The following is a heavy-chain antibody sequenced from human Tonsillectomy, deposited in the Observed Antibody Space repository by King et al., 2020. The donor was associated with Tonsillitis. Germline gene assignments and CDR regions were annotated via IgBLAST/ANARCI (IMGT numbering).Heavy chain of an antibody. Sequence: LQLQESGPGLVKPSETLSLSCSVSGDSIRTDNYLWGWIRQPPGQGLEWIGSILHSGSTYYNPSLRSRVTISVDTSKNRLSLKVRSVTAADTAVYYCARHPIWWSDRRSVWFDPWGQGTLVTVSS. D-gene: IGHD2-8*02. V-gene: IGHV4-39*07. CDR3: ARHPIWWSDRRSVWFDP. CDR1: GDSIRTDNYL. CDR2: ILHSGST. J-gene: IGHJ5*02.